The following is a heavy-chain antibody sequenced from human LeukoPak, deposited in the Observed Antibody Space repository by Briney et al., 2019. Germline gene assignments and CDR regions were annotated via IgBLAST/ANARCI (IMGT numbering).Heavy chain of an antibody. CDR3: ASNGIVGATTLDY. CDR1: GGTFSSYA. D-gene: IGHD1-26*01. V-gene: IGHV1-69*13. J-gene: IGHJ4*02. CDR2: IIPIFGTA. Sequence: ASVKVSFKASGGTFSSYAISWVRQAPGQGLEWMGGIIPIFGTANYAQKFQGRVTITADESTSTAYMELSSLRSEDTAVYYCASNGIVGATTLDYWGQGTLVTVSS.